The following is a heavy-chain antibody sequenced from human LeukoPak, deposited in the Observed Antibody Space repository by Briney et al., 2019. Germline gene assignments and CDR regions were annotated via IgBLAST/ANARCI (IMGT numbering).Heavy chain of an antibody. D-gene: IGHD3-10*01. CDR3: ARGPMVRGVLTLGNFDY. J-gene: IGHJ4*02. CDR1: GYTFTGYY. Sequence: ASVKVSCKASGYTFTGYYMHWVRQAPGQGLEWMGWINPNSGGTNYAQNFQGRVTMTRDTSISTAYMELSRLRSDDSAVYYCARGPMVRGVLTLGNFDYWGQGTLVTVS. V-gene: IGHV1-2*02. CDR2: INPNSGGT.